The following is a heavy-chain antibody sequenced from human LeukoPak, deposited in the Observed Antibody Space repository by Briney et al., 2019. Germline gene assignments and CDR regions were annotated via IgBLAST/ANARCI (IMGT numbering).Heavy chain of an antibody. V-gene: IGHV3-23*01. Sequence: GGSLRLSCAASGFTFSSYAMSWVRQAPGKGLEWVSAISGSGGSTYYADSVKGRFTISRDNSKNTLYLQMNSLRAEDTAVYYCAKANLGHSDEHYFDYWGQGTLVTVSS. D-gene: IGHD2-21*01. J-gene: IGHJ4*02. CDR2: ISGSGGST. CDR3: AKANLGHSDEHYFDY. CDR1: GFTFSSYA.